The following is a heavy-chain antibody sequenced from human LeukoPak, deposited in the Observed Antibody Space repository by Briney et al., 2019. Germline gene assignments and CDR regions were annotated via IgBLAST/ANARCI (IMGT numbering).Heavy chain of an antibody. Sequence: SQTLSLTCAVSGGSISSGGYSWSWIRQPPGKGLEWIGYIYHSGSTYYNPSLKSRVTISVDRSKNQFSLKLSSVTAADTAVYYCARLGWSTAMAPFDYWGQGTLVTVSS. CDR1: GGSISSGGYS. V-gene: IGHV4-30-2*01. CDR2: IYHSGST. D-gene: IGHD5-18*01. J-gene: IGHJ4*02. CDR3: ARLGWSTAMAPFDY.